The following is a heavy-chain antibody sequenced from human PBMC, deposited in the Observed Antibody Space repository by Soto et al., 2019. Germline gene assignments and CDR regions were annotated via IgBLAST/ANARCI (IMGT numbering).Heavy chain of an antibody. CDR1: GGSISSYY. CDR2: IYTSGST. CDR3: ARVGYYDVCSGYYDPPSYGMDV. D-gene: IGHD3-3*01. Sequence: SETLSLTCTFSGGSISSYYWSWIRQPAGKGLEWIGRIYTSGSTNYNPSLKSRVTMSVDTSKNQFSLKLSSVTAADTAVYYCARVGYYDVCSGYYDPPSYGMDVWGRGSPVTV. V-gene: IGHV4-4*07. J-gene: IGHJ6*02.